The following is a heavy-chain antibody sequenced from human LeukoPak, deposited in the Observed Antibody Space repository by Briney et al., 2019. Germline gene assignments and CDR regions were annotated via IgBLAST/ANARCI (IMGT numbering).Heavy chain of an antibody. CDR2: IWYDGSNK. Sequence: GRSLRLSCAASGFTFSSYGMHWVRQAPGKGLEWVAVIWYDGSNKYYADSVKGRFTISRDNSKNTLYLQMNSLRAEDTAVYYCARDGGNRYYYGMDVWGQGTMVTVSS. V-gene: IGHV3-33*01. J-gene: IGHJ6*02. D-gene: IGHD4-23*01. CDR3: ARDGGNRYYYGMDV. CDR1: GFTFSSYG.